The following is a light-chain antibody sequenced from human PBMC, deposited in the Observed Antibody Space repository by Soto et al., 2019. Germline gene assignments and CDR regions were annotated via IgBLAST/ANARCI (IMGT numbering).Light chain of an antibody. J-gene: IGLJ2*01. V-gene: IGLV2-14*01. CDR2: EVT. CDR1: SSDVGSYNY. CDR3: SSYKNSNVV. Sequence: QSALTQPASVSGSPGQSITISCTGTSSDVGSYNYVSWYQQHPGKAPKLMIYEVTNRPSGVSNRFSGSKSGNTASLTISGLQDEDEADYYCSSYKNSNVVFGGGTKLTVL.